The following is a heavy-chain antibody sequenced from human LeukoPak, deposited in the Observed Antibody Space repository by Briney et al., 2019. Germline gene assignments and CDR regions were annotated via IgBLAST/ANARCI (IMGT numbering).Heavy chain of an antibody. J-gene: IGHJ4*02. Sequence: PSETLSLTCTVSGGSISSGGYYWSWIRQPPGKGLEWIGHIYYSGSNQYNPSLKSRVTISEDTSKNQFSLELSSVTAADTAVYYCARCVPSPSVGEGGTFFDHWGRGTLVTVSS. D-gene: IGHD1-7*01. CDR2: IYYSGSN. V-gene: IGHV4-31*03. CDR1: GGSISSGGYY. CDR3: ARCVPSPSVGEGGTFFDH.